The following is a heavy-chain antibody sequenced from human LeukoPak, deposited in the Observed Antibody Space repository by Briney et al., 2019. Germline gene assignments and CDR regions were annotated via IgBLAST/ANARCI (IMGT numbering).Heavy chain of an antibody. Sequence: PGGSLRLSCSASGXTFSSYAMHWVRQAPGKGLEYVSAISSNGGSTYYADSVKGRFTISRDNSKNTLYLQMSSLRAEDTAVYYCVKEGSGYSGYGWPDYWGQGTLVTVSS. CDR1: GXTFSSYA. J-gene: IGHJ4*02. V-gene: IGHV3-64D*06. D-gene: IGHD5-12*01. CDR2: ISSNGGST. CDR3: VKEGSGYSGYGWPDY.